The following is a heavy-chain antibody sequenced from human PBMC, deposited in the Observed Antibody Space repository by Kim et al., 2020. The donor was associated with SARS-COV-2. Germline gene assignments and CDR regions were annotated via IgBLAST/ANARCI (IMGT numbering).Heavy chain of an antibody. D-gene: IGHD3-22*01. J-gene: IGHJ4*02. V-gene: IGHV4-59*01. Sequence: NPALKSLVTISVDTSKNQFYLKLSSVTAADTAVYYFARELSGYYYACFDYWGQGTLVTVSS. CDR3: ARELSGYYYACFDY.